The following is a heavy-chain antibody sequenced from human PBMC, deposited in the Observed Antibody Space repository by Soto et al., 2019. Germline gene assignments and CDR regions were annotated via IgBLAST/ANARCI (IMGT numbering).Heavy chain of an antibody. CDR3: ATVCMTSTSPNWFGP. D-gene: IGHD2-2*01. CDR2: FDPEDGET. V-gene: IGHV1-24*01. Sequence: ASVKVSCKVSGYTLTELSMHWVRQAPGKGLEWMGGFDPEDGETIYAQKFQGRVTMTEDTSTDTAYMELGSLRSEDTAVYYCATVCMTSTSPNWFGPWGQGTLVTVSS. CDR1: GYTLTELS. J-gene: IGHJ5*02.